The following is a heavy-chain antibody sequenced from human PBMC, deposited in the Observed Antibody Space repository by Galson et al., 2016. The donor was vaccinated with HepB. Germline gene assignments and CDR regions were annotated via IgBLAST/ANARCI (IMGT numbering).Heavy chain of an antibody. Sequence: SLRLSCAASGFTFNNAWMNWVRQAPGKGLEWVGRIKRKSDGGTTDYAAAVKGRFIISRDDSTDTLYLQMNSLKTEDTGVYYCSTGVYVTGTNDCWGQGTLVTVSS. CDR3: STGVYVTGTNDC. V-gene: IGHV3-15*01. D-gene: IGHD1-7*01. CDR2: IKRKSDGGTT. CDR1: GFTFNNAW. J-gene: IGHJ4*02.